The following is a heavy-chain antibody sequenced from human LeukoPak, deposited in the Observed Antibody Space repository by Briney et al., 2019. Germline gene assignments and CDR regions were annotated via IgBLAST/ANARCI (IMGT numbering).Heavy chain of an antibody. V-gene: IGHV3-23*01. CDR2: ISGSGGST. D-gene: IGHD6-13*01. Sequence: GGSLRLSCAATGFTFSSYAMSWVRQAPGKGLEWVSAISGSGGSTYYADSVKGRFTISRDNSKNTLYLQMNSLRAEDTAVYYWAKGPPGYSSSWYTPLDSWGQGPLVTVSS. CDR3: AKGPPGYSSSWYTPLDS. CDR1: GFTFSSYA. J-gene: IGHJ4*02.